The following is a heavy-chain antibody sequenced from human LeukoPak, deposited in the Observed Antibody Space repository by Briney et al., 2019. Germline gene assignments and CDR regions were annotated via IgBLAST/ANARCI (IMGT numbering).Heavy chain of an antibody. V-gene: IGHV4-30-2*01. CDR3: AKEKGDSSSWQFDY. J-gene: IGHJ4*02. Sequence: SQTLSLTCAVSGGSISSGGYSWSWIRQPPGKGLEWIGYIYHSGSTYYNPSLESRVTVSVDRSKNQFSLKLSSVTAADTAVYYCAKEKGDSSSWQFDYWGQGTLVTVSS. D-gene: IGHD6-13*01. CDR2: IYHSGST. CDR1: GGSISSGGYS.